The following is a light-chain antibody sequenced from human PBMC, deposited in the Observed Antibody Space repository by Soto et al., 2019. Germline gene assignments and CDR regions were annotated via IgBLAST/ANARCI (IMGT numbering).Light chain of an antibody. V-gene: IGKV1-5*01. CDR2: DVS. Sequence: DIQMTQSPSTLSASAGDRVTISCRASQSIANWLAWYQQKPGKAPILLIYDVSNLESGIPSRFSGSGSETEFTLTISSLQPDDYATYYCQQYHTYPYTFGQGTKLEI. J-gene: IGKJ2*01. CDR1: QSIANW. CDR3: QQYHTYPYT.